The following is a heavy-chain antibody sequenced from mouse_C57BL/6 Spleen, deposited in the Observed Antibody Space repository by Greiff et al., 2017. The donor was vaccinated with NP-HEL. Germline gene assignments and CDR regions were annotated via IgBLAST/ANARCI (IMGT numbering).Heavy chain of an antibody. Sequence: LQESGPELVKPGASVKISCKASGYAFSSSWMNWVKQRPGKGLEWIGRIYPGDGDTNYNGKFKGKATLTADKSSSTAYMQLSSLTSEDSAVYFCARGAYSNYPFYYAMDYWGQGTSVTVSS. D-gene: IGHD2-5*01. V-gene: IGHV1-82*01. CDR3: ARGAYSNYPFYYAMDY. J-gene: IGHJ4*01. CDR1: GYAFSSSW. CDR2: IYPGDGDT.